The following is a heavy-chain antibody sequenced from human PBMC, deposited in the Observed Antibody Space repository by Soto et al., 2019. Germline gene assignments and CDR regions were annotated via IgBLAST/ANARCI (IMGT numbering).Heavy chain of an antibody. D-gene: IGHD2-8*02. CDR1: GGSFSGYY. CDR3: AIDKITGLFEY. J-gene: IGHJ4*02. Sequence: QVQLQQWGAGLLKPSETLSLTCAVYGGSFSGYYWTWIRQPPGTGLEWIGEINHSGSTNYNPSLKSRVTISVDTSKNQFSLKLTSVTAADTAVYYWAIDKITGLFEYWGKGTLVTVSS. V-gene: IGHV4-34*01. CDR2: INHSGST.